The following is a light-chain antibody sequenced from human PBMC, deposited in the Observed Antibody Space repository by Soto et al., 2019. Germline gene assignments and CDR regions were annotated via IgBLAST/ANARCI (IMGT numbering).Light chain of an antibody. V-gene: IGLV1-44*01. J-gene: IGLJ1*01. CDR3: AAWDDSLNGYV. Sequence: HSGLTQPPSASGTPGHRVTISCSVSISNIGTNTVNWYQQLPGMAPKLLIYNNNQRPSGVPDRFSGSKSGTSASLAISGLQSDIEADYYCAAWDDSLNGYVFGIGTKVTVL. CDR1: ISNIGTNT. CDR2: NNN.